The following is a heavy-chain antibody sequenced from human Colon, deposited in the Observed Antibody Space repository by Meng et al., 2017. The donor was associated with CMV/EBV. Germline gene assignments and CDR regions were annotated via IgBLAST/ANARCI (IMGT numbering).Heavy chain of an antibody. CDR3: AREQIDYYDSSGYSSGYFDD. CDR1: GASVNMNSYY. D-gene: IGHD3-22*01. V-gene: IGHV4-61*01. J-gene: IGHJ4*02. CDR2: IYYSGST. Sequence: GSLRLSCSVSGASVNMNSYYWSWIRQPPGKGLEWIGYIYYSGSTNYNPSLKSRVTISVDTSKNQFSLKLSSVTAADTAVYYCAREQIDYYDSSGYSSGYFDDWGQGTLVTVSS.